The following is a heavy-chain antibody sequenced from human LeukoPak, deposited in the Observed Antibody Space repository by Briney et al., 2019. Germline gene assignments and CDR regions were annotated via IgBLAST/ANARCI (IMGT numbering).Heavy chain of an antibody. CDR3: ARGGFLDPFDP. CDR1: GRSISTYY. J-gene: IGHJ5*02. Sequence: PSETLSLTCTVSGRSISTYYWSWIRQPPGEGLEWIGYIYYSGSSKYSPSHKSRVTISVDPAKNQFSLKLRSVTAADTAAYYCARGGFLDPFDPWRGGTLVTVSS. V-gene: IGHV4-59*01. CDR2: IYYSGSS. D-gene: IGHD1-1*01.